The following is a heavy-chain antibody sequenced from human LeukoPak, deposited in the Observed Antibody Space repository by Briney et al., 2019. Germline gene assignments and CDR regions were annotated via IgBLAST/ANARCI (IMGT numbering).Heavy chain of an antibody. CDR3: ARDAALGVFDS. Sequence: GGSLRLSCVASEFTVSNYYWVRQAPGEGLEGVSVIYTGGDTYYADSVKGRFTISRDNAKKTLYLQMNSLRAEDTAVYYCARDAALGVFDSWGQGSLVTVSS. D-gene: IGHD3-3*01. CDR2: IYTGGDT. CDR1: EFTVSNYY. J-gene: IGHJ4*02. V-gene: IGHV3-53*01.